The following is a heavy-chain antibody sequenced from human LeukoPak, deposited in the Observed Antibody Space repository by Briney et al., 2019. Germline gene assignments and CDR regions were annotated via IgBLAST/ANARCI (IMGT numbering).Heavy chain of an antibody. CDR3: AKSLGSSGPKSFDY. CDR1: GFTFSSYG. J-gene: IGHJ4*02. V-gene: IGHV3-30*18. Sequence: PGGSLRLSCAASGFTFSSYGMHWVRQAPGKGLEWVAVISYDGSNKYYADSVKGRFTISRDNSKNTLYLQMNSLRAEDVAVYYCAKSLGSSGPKSFDYWGQGTLVTVSS. D-gene: IGHD3-22*01. CDR2: ISYDGSNK.